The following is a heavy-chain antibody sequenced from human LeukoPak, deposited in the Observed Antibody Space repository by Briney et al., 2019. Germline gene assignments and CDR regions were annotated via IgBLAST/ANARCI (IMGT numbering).Heavy chain of an antibody. D-gene: IGHD1-1*01. V-gene: IGHV4-61*02. J-gene: IGHJ4*02. CDR2: IYTSGIT. Sequence: PSETLSLTCTVSGGSISSGSYYWSWIRQPAGKGLEWIGRIYTSGITNYNPSLKSRVTLSVYTSKDQFSLMLSSVTAADTAVYYCARETTWYPNFDYWGQGTLVTVSS. CDR1: GGSISSGSYY. CDR3: ARETTWYPNFDY.